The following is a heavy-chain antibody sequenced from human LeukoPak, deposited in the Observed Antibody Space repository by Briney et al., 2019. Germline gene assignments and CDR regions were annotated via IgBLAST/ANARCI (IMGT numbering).Heavy chain of an antibody. CDR2: INHSGST. CDR3: ARVGYDILTGYYEYYYYYGMDV. CDR1: GGSFSGYY. V-gene: IGHV4-34*01. J-gene: IGHJ6*02. Sequence: SETLSLTCAVYGGSFSGYYWSWIRQPPGKGLEWIGEINHSGSTNYNPSLKSRVTISVDTSKNQFSLKLSSVTAAGTAVYYCARVGYDILTGYYEYYYYYGMDVWGQGTTVTVSS. D-gene: IGHD3-9*01.